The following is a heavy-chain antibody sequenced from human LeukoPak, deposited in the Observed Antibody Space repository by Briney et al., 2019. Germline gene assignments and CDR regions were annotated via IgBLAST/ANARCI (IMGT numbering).Heavy chain of an antibody. V-gene: IGHV3-21*01. CDR1: GFTFSSYS. J-gene: IGHJ4*02. CDR2: ISSSSSYI. Sequence: GGSLRLSCAASGFTFSSYSMNRVRQAPGKGLEWVSSISSSSSYIYYADSVKGRFTISRDNAKNSLYLPMNSLRAEDTAVYYCARDDGSYYFDYWGQGTLVTVSS. D-gene: IGHD2-15*01. CDR3: ARDDGSYYFDY.